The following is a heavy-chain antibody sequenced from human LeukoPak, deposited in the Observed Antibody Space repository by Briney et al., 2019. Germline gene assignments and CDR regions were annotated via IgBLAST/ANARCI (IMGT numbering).Heavy chain of an antibody. Sequence: SETLSLTCSVSGGSISNYFWSWIRQPPGKGLECIGFIYYSETTNYNPSFKSRVTISVDTSKNQFSLKLNSVTAADTAVYYCARSPYYYYMDVWGKGTTVTVSS. CDR3: ARSPYYYYMDV. CDR1: GGSISNYF. CDR2: IYYSETT. V-gene: IGHV4-59*01. J-gene: IGHJ6*03.